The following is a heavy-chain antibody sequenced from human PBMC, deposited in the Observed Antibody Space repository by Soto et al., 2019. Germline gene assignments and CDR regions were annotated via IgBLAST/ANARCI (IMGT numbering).Heavy chain of an antibody. CDR3: ARAYSGSWYDRGFIDY. Sequence: GGSLRLSCEVSGFTFSSYSMNWVRQAPGKGLEWVSYIYTSGSTIYYADSVKGRFIISRDNAKNSLYLQMNSLRADDTAVYYCARAYSGSWYDRGFIDYWGQGALVTVSS. V-gene: IGHV3-48*01. CDR2: IYTSGSTI. J-gene: IGHJ4*02. CDR1: GFTFSSYS. D-gene: IGHD6-13*01.